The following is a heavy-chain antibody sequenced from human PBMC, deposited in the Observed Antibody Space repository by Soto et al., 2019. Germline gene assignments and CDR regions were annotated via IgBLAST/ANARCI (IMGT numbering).Heavy chain of an antibody. V-gene: IGHV3-30*18. Sequence: GGSLRFSCAASGVTFNSFGMHWARQAPGKGLEWVAAISYDGSHKPYADSVKGRFTISRDNSKNTVSLQMNSLRGEDTAVYYCVKGRIGATGNTPPPEFDYWGQGTLVTVSS. CDR1: GVTFNSFG. CDR3: VKGRIGATGNTPPPEFDY. CDR2: ISYDGSHK. D-gene: IGHD1-1*01. J-gene: IGHJ4*02.